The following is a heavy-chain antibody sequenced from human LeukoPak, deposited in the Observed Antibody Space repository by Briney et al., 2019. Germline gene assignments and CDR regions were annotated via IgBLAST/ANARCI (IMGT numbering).Heavy chain of an antibody. V-gene: IGHV3-23*01. CDR1: GFTFSSYA. J-gene: IGHJ6*02. CDR3: AKGREQQLVPHHFNPIYYYYGMDV. D-gene: IGHD6-13*01. Sequence: PGGSLRLSCAASGFTFSSYAMSWVRQAPGKGLEWVSAISGSGGSTYYADSVKGRLTISRDNSKNTLYLQMNSLRAEDTAVYYCAKGREQQLVPHHFNPIYYYYGMDVWGQGTTVTVSS. CDR2: ISGSGGST.